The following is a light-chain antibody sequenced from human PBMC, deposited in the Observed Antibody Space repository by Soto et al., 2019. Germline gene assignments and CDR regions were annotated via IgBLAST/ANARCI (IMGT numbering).Light chain of an antibody. V-gene: IGLV2-8*01. CDR1: SSDVGGYNY. Sequence: QSVLSQPPSASGSPGQSVTISCPGNSSDVGGYNYVSWYQQHPGKAPKLMIYEVSKRPSGVPDRFSGSKSGNTASLTVSGLQADDEAAYYCSSYAGSNNLIVFGTGTKVTVL. CDR2: EVS. CDR3: SSYAGSNNLIV. J-gene: IGLJ1*01.